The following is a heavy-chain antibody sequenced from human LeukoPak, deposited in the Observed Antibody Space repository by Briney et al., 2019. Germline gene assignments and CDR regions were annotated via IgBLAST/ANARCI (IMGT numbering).Heavy chain of an antibody. J-gene: IGHJ5*02. Sequence: PGGSLRLSCTASGFTFSSYAMHWVRQAPVKGLEWVAVISYDGSTQFYADSVKGRYTISRDNSKNTLDLQMNSLRTDDKAVYFCARGDKAVAFDWFDPWGQGTLVSVSS. D-gene: IGHD6-19*01. CDR1: GFTFSSYA. V-gene: IGHV3-30-3*01. CDR2: ISYDGSTQ. CDR3: ARGDKAVAFDWFDP.